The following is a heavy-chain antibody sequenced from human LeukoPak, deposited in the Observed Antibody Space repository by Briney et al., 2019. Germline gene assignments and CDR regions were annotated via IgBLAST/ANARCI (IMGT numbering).Heavy chain of an antibody. J-gene: IGHJ4*02. CDR3: ARGGRGVPRSFDY. CDR2: INHSGST. D-gene: IGHD1-1*01. Sequence: SETLSLTCAVYGGSFSGYYWSWIRQPPGKGLEWIGEINHSGSTNYNPSLKSRVTISVDTSKNQFSLKLSSVTAADTAVYYCARGGRGVPRSFDYWGQGTLVTVSS. V-gene: IGHV4-34*01. CDR1: GGSFSGYY.